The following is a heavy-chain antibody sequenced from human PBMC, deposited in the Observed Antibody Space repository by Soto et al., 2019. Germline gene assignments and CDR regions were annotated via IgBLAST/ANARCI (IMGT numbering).Heavy chain of an antibody. CDR1: SGSLSGYY. J-gene: IGHJ4*02. V-gene: IGHV4-59*01. CDR2: IYYSGST. Sequence: QVQLQESGPGLVKPSETLSLTCSASSGSLSGYYWSWIRQPPGKGLEWIGYIYYSGSTNYNPSLKSRVTISVDMSRNQVSLKVSSVTAADTAVYYCARNDYGGNPFFAYWGQGALVTVSS. D-gene: IGHD4-17*01. CDR3: ARNDYGGNPFFAY.